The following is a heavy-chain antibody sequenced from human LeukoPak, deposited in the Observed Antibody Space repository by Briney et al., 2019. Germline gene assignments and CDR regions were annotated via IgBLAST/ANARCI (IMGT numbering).Heavy chain of an antibody. CDR3: ARDSAAGDFDY. CDR1: GGSFSGYY. V-gene: IGHV4-34*01. J-gene: IGHJ4*02. Sequence: SETLSLTCAVYGGSFSGYYWSWIRQPPGKGLEWIGEIYHSGSTNYNPSLKSRVTISVDKSKNQFSLKLSSVTAADTAVYYCARDSAAGDFDYWGQGTLVTVSS. D-gene: IGHD6-13*01. CDR2: IYHSGST.